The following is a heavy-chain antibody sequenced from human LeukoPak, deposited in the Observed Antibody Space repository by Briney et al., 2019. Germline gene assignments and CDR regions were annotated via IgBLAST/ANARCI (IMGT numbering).Heavy chain of an antibody. CDR3: TRSYYYDSSGYPPFDY. Sequence: PGGSLRLSCAASGFTFSSYAMSWVRQAPGKGLEWVGFIRSKAYGGTTEYAASVKGRFTISRDDSKSIAYLQMNSLKTEDTAVYYCTRSYYYDSSGYPPFDYWGQGTLVTVSS. J-gene: IGHJ4*02. CDR1: GFTFSSYA. D-gene: IGHD3-22*01. V-gene: IGHV3-49*04. CDR2: IRSKAYGGTT.